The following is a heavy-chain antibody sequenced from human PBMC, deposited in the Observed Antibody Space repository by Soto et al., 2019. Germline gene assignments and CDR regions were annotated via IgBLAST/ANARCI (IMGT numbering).Heavy chain of an antibody. CDR1: GFTFSSYG. CDR3: AKDSD. Sequence: QVQLVESGGGVVQPGRSLRLSCAASGFTFSSYGMHWVRQAPGQGLEWVAVISYDGSNKYYADSVKGRFTISRDNSKNTLYLQMNSLRAEDTAVYYCAKDSDWGQGTLVTVSS. CDR2: ISYDGSNK. J-gene: IGHJ4*02. V-gene: IGHV3-30*18.